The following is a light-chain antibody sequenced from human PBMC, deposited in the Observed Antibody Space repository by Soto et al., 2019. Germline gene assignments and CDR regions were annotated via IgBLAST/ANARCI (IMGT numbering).Light chain of an antibody. CDR2: GAS. CDR3: QQYNIWPQT. V-gene: IGKV3-15*01. J-gene: IGKJ1*01. Sequence: VMTQSPATLSVSPGERATLSCRASQNLRSSLAWYQQKPGQAPRLLVYGASTRATGIPARFSGSGSGTEFTLTISSLQSEDFAVYFCQQYNIWPQTFGQRTKVDIK. CDR1: QNLRSS.